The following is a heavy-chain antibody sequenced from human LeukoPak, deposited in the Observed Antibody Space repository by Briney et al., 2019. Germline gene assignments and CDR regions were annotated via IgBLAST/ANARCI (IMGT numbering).Heavy chain of an antibody. D-gene: IGHD2-21*02. CDR1: GGSLSSGGYY. J-gene: IGHJ4*02. CDR3: ARAPWGDSEKFDY. CDR2: IYYSGST. Sequence: SETLSLTCTVSGGSLSSGGYYWSWLRQHPGTGLEWIGYIYYSGSTYYNPSLKSRVTISVDTSKNQFSLKLSSVTAADTAVYYCARAPWGDSEKFDYWGQGTLVTVSS. V-gene: IGHV4-31*03.